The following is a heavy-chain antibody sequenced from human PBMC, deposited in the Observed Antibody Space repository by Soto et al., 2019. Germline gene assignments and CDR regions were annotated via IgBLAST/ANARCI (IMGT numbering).Heavy chain of an antibody. Sequence: QVQLQESGPGLVKPSETLSLTCTVSGGSISSYYWSWIRQPPGKGLEWIGYIYYSGSTNYNPSLKSRVTLSVDTSKNQFSLKLSSVTAADTAVYYCARDLTYFDILTGYERYYGMDVWGQGTTVTVSS. J-gene: IGHJ6*02. CDR1: GGSISSYY. CDR2: IYYSGST. D-gene: IGHD3-9*01. V-gene: IGHV4-59*01. CDR3: ARDLTYFDILTGYERYYGMDV.